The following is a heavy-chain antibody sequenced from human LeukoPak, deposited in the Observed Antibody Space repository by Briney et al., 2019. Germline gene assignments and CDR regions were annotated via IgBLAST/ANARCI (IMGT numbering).Heavy chain of an antibody. CDR2: ISYDGSSK. D-gene: IGHD3-22*01. J-gene: IGHJ4*02. V-gene: IGHV3-30*04. CDR3: ASPDYYDSSGYN. CDR1: GFTFSSYA. Sequence: PGGSLRLSCAASGFTFSSYAMHWVRQAPGKGLEWVAVISYDGSSKYYADSVKGRFTISRDNSKNTLYLQMNSLRAEDTAVYYCASPDYYDSSGYNWGQGTLVTVSS.